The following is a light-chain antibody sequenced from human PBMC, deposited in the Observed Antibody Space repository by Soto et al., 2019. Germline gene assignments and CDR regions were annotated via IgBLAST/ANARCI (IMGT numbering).Light chain of an antibody. Sequence: DIQMTQSPSTLSASVGDRVTITCRASQSISSWLAWYQQKPGKAPKLLIYKASSLESGVPSRFSGSGSGTEITLTISSLQPDDFATYYCQQYNSYSPETFGQGTKVEIK. CDR2: KAS. CDR1: QSISSW. J-gene: IGKJ1*01. CDR3: QQYNSYSPET. V-gene: IGKV1-5*03.